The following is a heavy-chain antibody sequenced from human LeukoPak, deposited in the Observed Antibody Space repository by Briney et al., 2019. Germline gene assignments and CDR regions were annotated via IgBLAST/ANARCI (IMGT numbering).Heavy chain of an antibody. Sequence: GASVKVSCKASGYTFTGYYMHWVRQAPGQGLEWMGWINPNSGGTNYAQKFQGRVTMTRDTSISTAYMELSRLRSDDTAVYYCARDTGTTVVTPRNAFDIWGQGTMVTVSS. CDR2: INPNSGGT. CDR3: ARDTGTTVVTPRNAFDI. J-gene: IGHJ3*02. D-gene: IGHD4-23*01. CDR1: GYTFTGYY. V-gene: IGHV1-2*02.